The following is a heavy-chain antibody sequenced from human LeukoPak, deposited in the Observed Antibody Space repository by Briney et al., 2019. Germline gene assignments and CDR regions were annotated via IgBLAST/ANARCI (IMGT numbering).Heavy chain of an antibody. D-gene: IGHD3-22*01. CDR1: GGSISSYY. Sequence: PSETLSLTCTVSGGSISSYYWSWIRQPPGKGLEWIGYIYYSGSTNYNPSLKSRVTISVDTSKNQFSLKLSSVTAADTAVYYCARVQYYYDSSGYSYYYYYYMDVWGKGTTVTISS. V-gene: IGHV4-59*01. J-gene: IGHJ6*03. CDR3: ARVQYYYDSSGYSYYYYYYMDV. CDR2: IYYSGST.